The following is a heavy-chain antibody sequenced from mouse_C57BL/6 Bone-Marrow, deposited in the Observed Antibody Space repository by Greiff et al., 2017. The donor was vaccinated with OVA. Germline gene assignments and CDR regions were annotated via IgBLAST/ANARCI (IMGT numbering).Heavy chain of an antibody. Sequence: QVQLQQPGAELVRPGSSVKLSCKASGYTFTSYWMHWVKQRPIQGLEWIGNIDPSDSETHYNQKFKDKATLTVDKSSSTAYTQLSSLTSEDSAVYYCVTGGPHWYFDVWGTGTTVTVSS. CDR2: IDPSDSET. V-gene: IGHV1-52*01. J-gene: IGHJ1*03. CDR3: VTGGPHWYFDV. CDR1: GYTFTSYW.